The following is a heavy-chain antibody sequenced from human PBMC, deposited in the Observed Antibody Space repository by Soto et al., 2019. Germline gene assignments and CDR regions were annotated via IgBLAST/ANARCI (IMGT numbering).Heavy chain of an antibody. CDR1: GFTFNSFV. Sequence: QVQLLESGGGVVQPGRSLRLSCAASGFTFNSFVMHWVRQAPGKGLECVAVISSDGSNEYYADSVKGRFTISRDNSQNTLYLHMNSLRAGGTAVYYCARDRPDIRIFDAFDSWGQGTMVTVSS. D-gene: IGHD2-15*01. CDR2: ISSDGSNE. CDR3: ARDRPDIRIFDAFDS. V-gene: IGHV3-30*04. J-gene: IGHJ3*02.